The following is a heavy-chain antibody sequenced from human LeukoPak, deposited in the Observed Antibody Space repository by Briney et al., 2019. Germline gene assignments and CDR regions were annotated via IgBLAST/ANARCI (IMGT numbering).Heavy chain of an antibody. V-gene: IGHV3-64*01. Sequence: GGSLRLSCAASGFTFSSYGMHWVRQAPGKGLEYVSAISSNGGSTYYANSVKGRFTISRDNSKNTLYLQMGSLRAEDMAVYYCARGSVYYGMDVWGQGTTVTVSS. J-gene: IGHJ6*02. D-gene: IGHD6-19*01. CDR1: GFTFSSYG. CDR2: ISSNGGST. CDR3: ARGSVYYGMDV.